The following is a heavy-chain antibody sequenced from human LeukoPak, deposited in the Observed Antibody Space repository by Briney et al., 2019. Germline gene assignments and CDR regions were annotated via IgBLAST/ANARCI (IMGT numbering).Heavy chain of an antibody. V-gene: IGHV4-31*03. D-gene: IGHD4-17*01. CDR2: IYYSGST. Sequence: SQTPSLTCTVSGGSISSGGYYWSWIRQHPGKGLEWIGYIYYSGSTYYNPSLKSRVTISVDTSKNQLSLKLSSVTAADTAVYYCAREPTNGDFDYWGQGTLVTVSS. J-gene: IGHJ4*02. CDR1: GGSISSGGYY. CDR3: AREPTNGDFDY.